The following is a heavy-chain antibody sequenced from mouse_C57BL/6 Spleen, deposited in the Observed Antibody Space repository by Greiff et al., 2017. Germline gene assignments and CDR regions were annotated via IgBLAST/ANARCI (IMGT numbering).Heavy chain of an antibody. D-gene: IGHD1-1*01. CDR2: INPNNGGT. CDR3: ARGYYYGSGPYWYFDV. Sequence: EVQLQQSGPELVKPGASVKISCKASGYTFTDYYMNWVKQSHGKSLEWIGDINPNNGGTSYNQKFKGKATLTVDKSSSTAYMELRSLTSEDSAVYYCARGYYYGSGPYWYFDVWGTGTTVTVSS. V-gene: IGHV1-26*01. CDR1: GYTFTDYY. J-gene: IGHJ1*03.